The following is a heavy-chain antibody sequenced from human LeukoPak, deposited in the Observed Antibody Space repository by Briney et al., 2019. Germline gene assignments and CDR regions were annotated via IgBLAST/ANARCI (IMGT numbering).Heavy chain of an antibody. D-gene: IGHD3-16*02. CDR1: GFSFSSYW. CDR3: TRDSTYRYLRGFDY. V-gene: IGHV3-7*01. CDR2: IKQDGSDK. J-gene: IGHJ4*02. Sequence: GGSLRLSCAASGFSFSSYWMNWVRQAPGKGLEWVASIKQDGSDKYYVDSVKGRFTISRDNAKNLLYLQMNSLRAEDTAVYHCTRDSTYRYLRGFDYWGQGTLVTVSS.